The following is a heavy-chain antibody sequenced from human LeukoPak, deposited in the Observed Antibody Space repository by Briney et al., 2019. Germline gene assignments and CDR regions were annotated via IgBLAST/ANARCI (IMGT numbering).Heavy chain of an antibody. CDR1: GYTFTSYG. V-gene: IGHV1-18*01. CDR2: ISAYNGNT. Sequence: GASVKVSCKASGYTFTSYGISWVRQAPGQGLEWMGWISAYNGNTNYAQKLQGRVTMTTDTSTSTAYMELRSLRSDDTAVYYCAREAGIDYYGSGSRGWFDPWGQGTLVTASS. D-gene: IGHD3-10*01. J-gene: IGHJ5*02. CDR3: AREAGIDYYGSGSRGWFDP.